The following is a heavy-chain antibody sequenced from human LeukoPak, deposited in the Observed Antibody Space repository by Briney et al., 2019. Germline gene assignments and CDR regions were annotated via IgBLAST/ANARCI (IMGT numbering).Heavy chain of an antibody. CDR2: IYYSGST. V-gene: IGHV4-59*01. CDR3: ARGVAVAGYFDY. J-gene: IGHJ4*02. Sequence: SETLSLTCTVSGGSISSYYWSWIRQPPGKGLEWIGYIYYSGSTNYNPSLKSRVTISVDTSKNQFSLKLSSVTAADTAVYYCARGVAVAGYFDYWGQGTLVTVSS. D-gene: IGHD6-19*01. CDR1: GGSISSYY.